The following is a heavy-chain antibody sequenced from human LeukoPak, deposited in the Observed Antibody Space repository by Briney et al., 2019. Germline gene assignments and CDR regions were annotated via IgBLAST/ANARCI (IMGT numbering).Heavy chain of an antibody. V-gene: IGHV1-46*01. CDR2: INPSGGST. CDR1: GYTFTSYY. CDR3: ARTYYYDSSGNYGPYYFDY. J-gene: IGHJ4*02. Sequence: GASVKVSCKASGYTFTSYYMHWVRQAPGQGLEWMGIINPSGGSTSYAQKFQGRVTMTRDTSTSTVYMELSSLRSEDTAVYYCARTYYYDSSGNYGPYYFDYWGQGTLVTVSS. D-gene: IGHD3-22*01.